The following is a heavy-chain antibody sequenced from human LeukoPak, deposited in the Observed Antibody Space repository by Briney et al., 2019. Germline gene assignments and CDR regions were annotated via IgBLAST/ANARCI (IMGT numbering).Heavy chain of an antibody. CDR1: GCTLTELS. D-gene: IGHD1-26*01. J-gene: IGHJ4*02. Sequence: ASVKVSCKVSGCTLTELSMHWVRQAPGEGLEWMGGFDPEDGETIYAQKFQGRVIMTEDTSTDTAYMELSSLRSEDTAVYYCATDGSSVGELFDYWGQGTLVTVSS. V-gene: IGHV1-24*01. CDR2: FDPEDGET. CDR3: ATDGSSVGELFDY.